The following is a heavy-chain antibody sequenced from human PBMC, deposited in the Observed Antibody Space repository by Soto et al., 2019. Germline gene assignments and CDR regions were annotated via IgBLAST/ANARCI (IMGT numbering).Heavy chain of an antibody. CDR2: ISTSGSTI. V-gene: IGHV3-48*03. D-gene: IGHD6-6*01. CDR1: GFTFSTYE. Sequence: EVQLVESGGGLVQPGGSLRLSCAASGFTFSTYEMNWVRQAPRKGLEWVSYISTSGSTIYYADSVKGRFTISRDNAKNSLYLQMNSLRAEDTAVYYCARVYSSSSGKGMDVWGQGTTVTVSS. J-gene: IGHJ6*02. CDR3: ARVYSSSSGKGMDV.